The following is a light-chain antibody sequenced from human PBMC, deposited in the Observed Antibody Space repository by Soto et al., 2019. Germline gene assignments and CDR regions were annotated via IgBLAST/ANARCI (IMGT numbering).Light chain of an antibody. V-gene: IGKV1-39*01. CDR3: QQSSSNPYT. CDR2: ATS. CDR1: QTTSNY. Sequence: DIQMTQSPSSLSASVGDSVTITCRASQTTSNYLNWYQQKRGQAPKLLISATSFLESGVPSRFSGSGSETDFTLTISNLQPEDFATYICQQSSSNPYTFGQGTELAMK. J-gene: IGKJ2*01.